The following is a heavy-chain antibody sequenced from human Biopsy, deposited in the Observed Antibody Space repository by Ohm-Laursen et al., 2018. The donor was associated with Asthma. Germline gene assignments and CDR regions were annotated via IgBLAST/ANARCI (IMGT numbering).Heavy chain of an antibody. CDR1: GFAVSRDH. CDR3: ARGDSSNWSHYYFDY. V-gene: IGHV3-53*01. D-gene: IGHD3-22*01. CDR2: IYGGGTS. J-gene: IGHJ4*02. Sequence: GSLRLSCSASGFAVSRDHMFWVRQAPGKGLEWVSVIYGGGTSHTADSVRGRFTISRDYSKNTLYLQMHSLRAEDTAVYYRARGDSSNWSHYYFDYWGQGTLVTVSS.